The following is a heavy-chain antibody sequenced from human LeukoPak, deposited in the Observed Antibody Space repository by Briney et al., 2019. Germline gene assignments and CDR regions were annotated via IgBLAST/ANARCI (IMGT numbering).Heavy chain of an antibody. V-gene: IGHV3-23*01. Sequence: GGSLRLSCAASVFTSTSPGMSWVRQAPGKGLEWVSAISGSGGSTYYADSVKGRFTISRDNSKNTLYLQMNSLRAEDTAVYYCAKPPWSGYPNYFDYWGQGTLVTVSS. CDR3: AKPPWSGYPNYFDY. CDR1: VFTSTSPG. CDR2: ISGSGGST. D-gene: IGHD3-3*01. J-gene: IGHJ4*02.